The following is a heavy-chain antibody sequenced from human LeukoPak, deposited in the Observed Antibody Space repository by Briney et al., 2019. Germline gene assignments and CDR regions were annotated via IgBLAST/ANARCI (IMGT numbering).Heavy chain of an antibody. CDR1: GGSFSGYY. D-gene: IGHD5-18*01. Sequence: SETLSLTCAVYGGSFSGYYWSWIRQPPGKGLERIGEINHSGSTNYNPSLKSRVTISVDTSKNQFSLKLSSVTAADTAVYYCARVRTGGYSYGYHPNWFDPWGQGTLVTVSS. V-gene: IGHV4-34*01. J-gene: IGHJ5*02. CDR2: INHSGST. CDR3: ARVRTGGYSYGYHPNWFDP.